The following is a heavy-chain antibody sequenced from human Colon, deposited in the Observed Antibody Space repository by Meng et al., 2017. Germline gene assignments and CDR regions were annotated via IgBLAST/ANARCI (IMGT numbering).Heavy chain of an antibody. CDR1: GGSVSSPSYY. Sequence: QVHLQGSGPRLVRPSETLSLTCTLSGGSVSSPSYYWSWLRQTPGKGLEWIGEINHSGSTNYNPSLKSRVTISVDTSKNQFSLKLSSVTAADTAVYYCARGRYSGYLPWGQGTLVTVSS. J-gene: IGHJ5*02. CDR2: INHSGST. V-gene: IGHV4-61*01. D-gene: IGHD5-12*01. CDR3: ARGRYSGYLP.